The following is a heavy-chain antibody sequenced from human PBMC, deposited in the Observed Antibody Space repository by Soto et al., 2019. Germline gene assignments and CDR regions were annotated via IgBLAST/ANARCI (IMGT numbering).Heavy chain of an antibody. CDR2: ISGSGGST. CDR3: AEDLRGYSYGNLFDY. J-gene: IGHJ4*02. D-gene: IGHD5-18*01. CDR1: GFTFSSYA. Sequence: PGGSLRLSCASSGFTFSSYAIIWVRQAPGKGLEWVSAISGSGGSTYYADSVKGRFTISRDNSKNTLYLQMNSLRAEDTAVYYCAEDLRGYSYGNLFDYWGQGTLVTVS. V-gene: IGHV3-23*01.